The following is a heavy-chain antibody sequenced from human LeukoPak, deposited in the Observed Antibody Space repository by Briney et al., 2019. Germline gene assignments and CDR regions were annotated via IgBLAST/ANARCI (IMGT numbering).Heavy chain of an antibody. D-gene: IGHD5-12*01. Sequence: EASVKVSCKAFGYTFTSNYMHWVRQAPGQGSEWMGVISPSGGSTTYAQKFQGRVTMTRDMATSTDYMEVSSLRSEDTAVYYCARDNSVGDSAWWFDPWGQGTLVTVSS. V-gene: IGHV1-46*01. CDR1: GYTFTSNY. CDR3: ARDNSVGDSAWWFDP. CDR2: ISPSGGST. J-gene: IGHJ5*02.